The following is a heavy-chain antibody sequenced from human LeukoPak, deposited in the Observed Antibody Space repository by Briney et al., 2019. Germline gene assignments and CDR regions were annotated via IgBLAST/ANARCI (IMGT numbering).Heavy chain of an antibody. Sequence: GGSLRLSCAASGFTFSSYEMNWVRQAPGKGLEWVSYISSSGSTIYYADSVKGRSTISRDNAKNSLYLQMNSLRAEDTAVYYCARVRWELEPPDYWGQGTLVTVSS. V-gene: IGHV3-48*03. CDR3: ARVRWELEPPDY. CDR1: GFTFSSYE. J-gene: IGHJ4*02. CDR2: ISSSGSTI. D-gene: IGHD1-26*01.